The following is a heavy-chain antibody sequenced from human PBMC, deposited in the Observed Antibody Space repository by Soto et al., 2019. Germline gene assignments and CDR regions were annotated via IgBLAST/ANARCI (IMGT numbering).Heavy chain of an antibody. D-gene: IGHD6-19*01. CDR2: INAGNGNT. J-gene: IGHJ4*02. CDR3: ARERPGIAVALGY. V-gene: IGHV1-3*01. Sequence: ASVKVSCKASGYTFTSYAMHWVRQAPGQRLEWMGWINAGNGNTKYSQKFQGRVTITRDTSASTAYMELSSLRSEDTAVYYCARERPGIAVALGYWSQGTLVTVSS. CDR1: GYTFTSYA.